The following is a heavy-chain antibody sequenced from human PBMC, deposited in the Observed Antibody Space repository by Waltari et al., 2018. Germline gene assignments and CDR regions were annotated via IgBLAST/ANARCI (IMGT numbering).Heavy chain of an antibody. J-gene: IGHJ3*02. V-gene: IGHV1-69*06. CDR1: GYTFTGYY. Sequence: QVQLVQSGAEVKKPGASVKVSCKASGYTFTGYYMHWVRQAPGQGLEWMGRIIPILDTANYAQKFQGRVTITADKSTSTAYMELSSLRSEDTAVYYCARVDSSSSEAFDIWGQGTMVTVPS. D-gene: IGHD6-6*01. CDR3: ARVDSSSSEAFDI. CDR2: IIPILDTA.